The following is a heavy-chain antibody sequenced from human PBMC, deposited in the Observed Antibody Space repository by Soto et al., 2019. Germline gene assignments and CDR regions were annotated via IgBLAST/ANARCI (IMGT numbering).Heavy chain of an antibody. CDR3: ARDLKTDYYDSSGYPNNWFDP. Sequence: SVKGSCKASGGTFSSYAISWGREAPVQGLEWMGGVIPIFGTANYAQKFQGRVTITADKSTSTAYMELSSLRSADKAVYYCARDLKTDYYDSSGYPNNWFDPRGQGTLVNVFS. D-gene: IGHD3-22*01. CDR2: VIPIFGTA. J-gene: IGHJ5*02. CDR1: GGTFSSYA. V-gene: IGHV1-69*06.